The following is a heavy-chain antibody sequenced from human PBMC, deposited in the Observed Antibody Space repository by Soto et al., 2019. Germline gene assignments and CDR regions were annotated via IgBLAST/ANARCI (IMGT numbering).Heavy chain of an antibody. CDR1: GYTVSVYH. D-gene: IGHD2-2*01. J-gene: IGHJ6*02. Sequence: QVQLVQSGAEVKKPGASVKVSCKASGYTVSVYHMHCVRQVPGQVLERMGIINPSGGATSYAQKFQGRFTVTMYTSTNTVYMELSSLRSDETAVYYCARVTTSAYYYYNYGMDVWGQGTTVTVSS. CDR2: INPSGGAT. V-gene: IGHV1-46*01. CDR3: ARVTTSAYYYYNYGMDV.